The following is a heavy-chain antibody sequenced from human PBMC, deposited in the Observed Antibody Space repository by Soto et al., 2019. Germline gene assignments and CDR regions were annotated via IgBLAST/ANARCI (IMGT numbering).Heavy chain of an antibody. V-gene: IGHV1-2*02. J-gene: IGHJ4*02. CDR1: GYTFTGHY. CDR2: IGPESGAT. D-gene: IGHD1-26*01. CDR3: GRGRSGQIVVFY. Sequence: QVQLVQSGAEVKKPGASVKVSCKTSGYTFTGHYIHWVRQAPQQGPEWMGEIGPESGATRYAQKFRGRVTMTMDTSITTVYMELKNLSPDDTAVYYWGRGRSGQIVVFYWGQGTPVTVSS.